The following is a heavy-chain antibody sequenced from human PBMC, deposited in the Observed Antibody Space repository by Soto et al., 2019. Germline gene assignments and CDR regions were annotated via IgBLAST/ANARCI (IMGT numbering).Heavy chain of an antibody. CDR2: INAGNGNA. Sequence: QVQLVQSGAEVKKPVASVKVSCKASGYTFTSYAMHWVRQAPGQRLEWMVWINAGNGNAKYSQQFQGRVTITRDTSASTAYMALSSLRSEDTAVYYWARDVGESYLENWFDPWGQGSLVTVSS. V-gene: IGHV1-3*01. J-gene: IGHJ5*02. CDR1: GYTFTSYA. D-gene: IGHD1-26*01. CDR3: ARDVGESYLENWFDP.